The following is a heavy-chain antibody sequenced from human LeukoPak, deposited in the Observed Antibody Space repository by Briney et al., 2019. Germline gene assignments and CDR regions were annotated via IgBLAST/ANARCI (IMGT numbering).Heavy chain of an antibody. CDR2: INHSGST. J-gene: IGHJ5*02. Sequence: NASETLSLTCAVYGGSFSGYYWSWIRQPPGKGLEWIGEINHSGSTNYNPSLKSRVTISVDTSKNQFYLKLSSVTAADTAVYYCARGTAHHYDSSGYYYFWSWFDPWGQGTLVTVSS. V-gene: IGHV4-34*01. CDR1: GGSFSGYY. CDR3: ARGTAHHYDSSGYYYFWSWFDP. D-gene: IGHD3-22*01.